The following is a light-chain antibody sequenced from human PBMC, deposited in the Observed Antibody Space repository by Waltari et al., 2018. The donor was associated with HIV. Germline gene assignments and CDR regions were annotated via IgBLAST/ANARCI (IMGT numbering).Light chain of an antibody. V-gene: IGLV2-14*01. CDR3: SSYTNSDILL. J-gene: IGLJ2*01. CDR1: NTDIGLYNL. CDR2: GVN. Sequence: QSALTQPASVSGSPGQSLTISCTGANTDIGLYNLFSWYRQHPDKAPQLVIYGVNTRPSGVSDRFSGSKSGNTASLTISSLQAEDEADYYCSSYTNSDILLFGGGTKLTVL.